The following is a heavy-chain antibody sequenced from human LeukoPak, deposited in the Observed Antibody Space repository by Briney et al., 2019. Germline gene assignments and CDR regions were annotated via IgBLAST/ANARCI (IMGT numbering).Heavy chain of an antibody. CDR3: ARGSQYGDYEEC. Sequence: GGSLRLSCEASGFTFSNNWMTWVRQAPGKGLEWVANIKQNGTKTYYVDSVKGRFTISRDNSKNTLYLQMNSLRAEDTAVYYCARGSQYGDYEECWGQGTLVTVSS. CDR1: GFTFSNNW. CDR2: IKQNGTKT. J-gene: IGHJ4*02. V-gene: IGHV3-7*02. D-gene: IGHD4-17*01.